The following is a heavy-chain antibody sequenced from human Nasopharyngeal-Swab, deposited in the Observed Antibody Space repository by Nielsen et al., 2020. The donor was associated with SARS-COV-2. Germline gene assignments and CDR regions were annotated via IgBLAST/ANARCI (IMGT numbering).Heavy chain of an antibody. CDR2: ISYDGSNK. CDR1: GFTFSSYG. CDR3: ASTPLDSSGYYYAFHY. V-gene: IGHV3-30*03. J-gene: IGHJ4*02. Sequence: SLKISCASSGFTFSSYGMHWVRQAPGKGLEWVAAISYDGSNKYYADSVKGRFTISRDISKNTLYLQMNSLRAEDTAVFYCASTPLDSSGYYYAFHYWGRGTLVTVSS. D-gene: IGHD3-22*01.